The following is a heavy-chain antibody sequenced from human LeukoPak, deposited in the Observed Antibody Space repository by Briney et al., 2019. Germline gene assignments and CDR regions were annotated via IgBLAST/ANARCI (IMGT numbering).Heavy chain of an antibody. CDR3: ARAHGCFDY. CDR1: GFTFSSYA. CDR2: ISYDGSNK. V-gene: IGHV3-30-3*01. D-gene: IGHD6-19*01. J-gene: IGHJ4*02. Sequence: PGRPLRLSCAASGFTFSSYAMPWVRQAPGKGLEWVAVISYDGSNKYYADSVKGRFTISRDNSKNTLYLQMNSLRAEDTAVYYCARAHGCFDYWGQGTLVTVSS.